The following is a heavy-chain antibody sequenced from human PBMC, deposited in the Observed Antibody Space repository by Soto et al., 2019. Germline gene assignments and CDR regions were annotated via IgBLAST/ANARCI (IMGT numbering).Heavy chain of an antibody. CDR1: GYTFTSYG. CDR2: ISAYNGNT. CDR3: AMGYSPYDILTGYPYRYFDY. Sequence: GASVKVSCKASGYTFTSYGISWVRQAPGQGLEWMGWISAYNGNTNYAQKLQGRVTMTTDTSTSTAYMELRSLRSDDTAVYYCAMGYSPYDILTGYPYRYFDYWGQGTLVTVSS. J-gene: IGHJ4*02. V-gene: IGHV1-18*01. D-gene: IGHD3-9*01.